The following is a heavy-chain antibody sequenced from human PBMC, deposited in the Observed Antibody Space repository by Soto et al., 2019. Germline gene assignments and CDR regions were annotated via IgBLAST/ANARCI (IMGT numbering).Heavy chain of an antibody. CDR3: ARDYDSSGYSAYFDY. V-gene: IGHV1-3*01. J-gene: IGHJ4*02. D-gene: IGHD3-22*01. CDR2: INAGNGNT. Sequence: ASVKVSCKASGYTFTSYAMHWVRQAPGQRLEWMGWINAGNGNTKYSQKFQGRVTITRDTSASTAYMELSSLRSEDTAVYYCARDYDSSGYSAYFDYWGQGTLVTVSS. CDR1: GYTFTSYA.